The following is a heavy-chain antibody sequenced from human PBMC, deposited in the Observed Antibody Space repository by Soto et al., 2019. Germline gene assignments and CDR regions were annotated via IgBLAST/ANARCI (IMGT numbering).Heavy chain of an antibody. CDR3: ARRIAARQYNWFDP. J-gene: IGHJ5*02. Sequence: PSETLSLTCAVYGGSFSGYYWSWIRQPPGKGLEWIGEINHSGSTNYNPSLKSRVTISVDTSKNQFSLKLSSVTAADTAVYYCARRIAARQYNWFDPGGQGTLVTVSS. CDR2: INHSGST. V-gene: IGHV4-34*01. CDR1: GGSFSGYY. D-gene: IGHD6-6*01.